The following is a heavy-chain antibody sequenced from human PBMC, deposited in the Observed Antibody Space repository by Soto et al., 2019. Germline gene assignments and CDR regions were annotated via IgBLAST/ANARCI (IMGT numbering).Heavy chain of an antibody. V-gene: IGHV3-74*01. J-gene: IGHJ4*02. CDR1: GFTFSSYW. CDR2: INTDGSST. CDR3: ARRCSGVTRGLHY. Sequence: VQLVESGGGLVQPGGSLRLSCAASGFTFSSYWMHWVRQAPGKGLVWISRINTDGSSTSYVDSVQGRFTISRDNGKNTLFLQMNSLRGEDTAVYYCARRCSGVTRGLHYWGQGTLVTVSS. D-gene: IGHD2-15*01.